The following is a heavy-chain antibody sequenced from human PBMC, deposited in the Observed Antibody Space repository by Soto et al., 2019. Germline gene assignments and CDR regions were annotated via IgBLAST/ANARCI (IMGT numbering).Heavy chain of an antibody. CDR3: ARLLSSRTVVVPAAPYNWFDP. CDR1: GGSISSSSYY. CDR2: IYYSGST. J-gene: IGHJ5*02. V-gene: IGHV4-39*01. D-gene: IGHD2-2*01. Sequence: QLQLQESGPGLVKPSETQSLTCTVSGGSISSSSYYWGWIRQPPGKGLEWIGSIYYSGSTYYNPSLKSRVTISVDTSKNQFSLKLSSVTAADTAVYYCARLLSSRTVVVPAAPYNWFDPWGQGTLVTVSS.